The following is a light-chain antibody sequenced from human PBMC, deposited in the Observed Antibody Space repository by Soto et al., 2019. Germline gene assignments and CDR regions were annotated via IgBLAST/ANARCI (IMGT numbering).Light chain of an antibody. V-gene: IGKV3D-20*01. CDR2: DSS. J-gene: IGKJ5*01. CDR1: QSVGTY. CDR3: QQYGNSPQIT. Sequence: IVLSQSPATMSLSPGERVALSCGASQSVGTYVAWYKQKPGLAPRLVIFDSSTRPTGIPDRFSGSGSGTDFTLTISRLEPEDFAVYLCQQYGNSPQITFGQGTRLEIK.